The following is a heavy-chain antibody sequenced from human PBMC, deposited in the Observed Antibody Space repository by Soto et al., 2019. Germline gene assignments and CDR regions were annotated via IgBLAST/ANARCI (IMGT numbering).Heavy chain of an antibody. V-gene: IGHV3-30-3*01. D-gene: IGHD6-13*01. Sequence: PGGSLRLSSAASGFTFSSYAMHWVRQAPGKGLEWVAVISYDGSNKYYADSVKGRFTISRDNSKNTLYLQMNSLRAEDTAVYYCARAKGSSWYYYYGMDVWGQGTTVTVSS. CDR3: ARAKGSSWYYYYGMDV. J-gene: IGHJ6*02. CDR2: ISYDGSNK. CDR1: GFTFSSYA.